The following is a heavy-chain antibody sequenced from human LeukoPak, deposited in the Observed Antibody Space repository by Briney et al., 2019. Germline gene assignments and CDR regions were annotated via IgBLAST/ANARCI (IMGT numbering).Heavy chain of an antibody. D-gene: IGHD3-9*01. J-gene: IGHJ4*01. CDR1: GYIFTSYG. V-gene: IGHV1-18*01. CDR3: AIDRGSYFDVFTPEVFAAT. Sequence: GASVKVSCKASGYIFTSYGISWVRQAPGQGLEWMGWISAYNGNTNYAQNLQGRVTMTTDTSTSTAYMDLRSLRSDDTAVYYCAIDRGSYFDVFTPEVFAATRGHRNPLTVSS. CDR2: ISAYNGNT.